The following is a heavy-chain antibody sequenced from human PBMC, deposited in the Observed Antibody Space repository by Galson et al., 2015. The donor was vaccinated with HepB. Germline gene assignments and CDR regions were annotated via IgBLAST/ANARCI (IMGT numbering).Heavy chain of an antibody. J-gene: IGHJ3*02. CDR3: ARDSTALGAHGSFDI. D-gene: IGHD1-26*01. CDR2: IYSGGST. V-gene: IGHV3-66*01. CDR1: GFTFSTYA. Sequence: SLRLSCAASGFTFSTYAMSWVRQAPGKGLEWVSVIYSGGSTYYADSVKGRFTISRDNSKNTLYLQMSSLRAEDTAVYYCARDSTALGAHGSFDIWGQGTMGTVSS.